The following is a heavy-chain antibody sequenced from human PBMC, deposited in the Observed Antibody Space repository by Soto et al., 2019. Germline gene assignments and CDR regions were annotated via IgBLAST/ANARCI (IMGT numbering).Heavy chain of an antibody. Sequence: QISLKESGPTLVKPTQTLTLTCTFSGFSLSTNAVGVSWIRQPPGKALEWLALIYWTDDKRYSPSLKSRLTITKDTSKNQVVLIMTSMDPMDTATYDCAHMSVLAASYFHYYGMDVWGQGTTVTVSS. CDR2: IYWTDDK. D-gene: IGHD2-15*01. CDR1: GFSLSTNAVG. CDR3: AHMSVLAASYFHYYGMDV. J-gene: IGHJ6*02. V-gene: IGHV2-5*01.